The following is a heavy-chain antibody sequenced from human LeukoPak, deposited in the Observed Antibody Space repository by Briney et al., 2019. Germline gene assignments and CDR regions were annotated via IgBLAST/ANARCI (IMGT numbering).Heavy chain of an antibody. CDR3: ARDRGGAAACDY. J-gene: IGHJ4*02. D-gene: IGHD6-13*01. Sequence: SVKVSCKASGGTFSSYAISWVRQAPGQGLEWMGRIIPILGIANYAQKFQGRVTITADKSTSTAYMELSSLRSEDTAVYYCARDRGGAAACDYWGQGTLVTVSS. V-gene: IGHV1-69*04. CDR1: GGTFSSYA. CDR2: IIPILGIA.